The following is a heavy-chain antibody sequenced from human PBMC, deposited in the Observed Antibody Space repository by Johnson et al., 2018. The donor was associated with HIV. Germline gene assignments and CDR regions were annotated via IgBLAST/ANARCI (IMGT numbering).Heavy chain of an antibody. CDR3: ARYFGVVIYDAFDI. D-gene: IGHD3-3*01. Sequence: VQLVESGGGVVRPGGSLRLSCAASGFTFDDHGMSWVRQAPGKGLEWVSGINWNGGSTGYADSVQGRFTISRDNANNSLYLQMNSLRAEDTALYYCARYFGVVIYDAFDIWGQGTMVTVSS. CDR1: GFTFDDHG. V-gene: IGHV3-20*04. CDR2: INWNGGST. J-gene: IGHJ3*02.